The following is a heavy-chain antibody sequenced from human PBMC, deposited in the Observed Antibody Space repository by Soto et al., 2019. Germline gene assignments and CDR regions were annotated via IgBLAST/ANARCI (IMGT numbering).Heavy chain of an antibody. CDR1: GYTFTSYA. V-gene: IGHV1-18*01. Sequence: QVQLVQSGAEVKKPGASVKVSCKASGYTFTSYAISWVRQAPGQGVEWMGWISAYNGNTNYAQRLQGRVTMTTDTTTSPASMELRSLRSDDTAVYYCAREAPPIAYLDQGTLVTVSS. J-gene: IGHJ4*02. CDR3: AREAPPIAY. CDR2: ISAYNGNT.